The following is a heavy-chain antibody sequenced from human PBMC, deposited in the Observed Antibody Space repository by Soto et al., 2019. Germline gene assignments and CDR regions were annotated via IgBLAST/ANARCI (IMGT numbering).Heavy chain of an antibody. CDR1: GFTFSSYS. V-gene: IGHV3-48*01. CDR2: ISYTGETI. D-gene: IGHD1-1*01. Sequence: GGSLRLSCAASGFTFSSYSMNWVRQAPGKGLEWISYISYTGETIYYADSVKGRFTISRDNAKNSLHLQMNSLRAEDTAVYYCARSLYNPNWFAPWGRGPLVTVSS. CDR3: ARSLYNPNWFAP. J-gene: IGHJ5*02.